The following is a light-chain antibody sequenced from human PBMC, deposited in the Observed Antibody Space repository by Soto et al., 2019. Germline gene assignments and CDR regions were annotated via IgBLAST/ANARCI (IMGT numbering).Light chain of an antibody. CDR2: EGS. CDR1: SSDVGSYNL. J-gene: IGLJ2*01. V-gene: IGLV2-23*01. CDR3: CSYAGSSTSVI. Sequence: QSALTQPASVSGSPEQSITISCTGTSSDVGSYNLVSWYQQHPGKAPKLLICEGSKRPSGVSNRFSGSKSGNTASLTISGLQAEDEADYYCCSYAGSSTSVIFGGGTKLTVL.